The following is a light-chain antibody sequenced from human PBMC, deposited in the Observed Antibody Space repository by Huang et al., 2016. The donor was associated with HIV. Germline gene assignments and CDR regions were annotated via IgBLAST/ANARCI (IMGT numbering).Light chain of an antibody. V-gene: IGKV2-30*02. CDR1: QSLLHIDGNTY. J-gene: IGKJ4*01. Sequence: DVVMTQSQLSRPVTLGQPSSISCRSSQSLLHIDGNTYLIWLQHRPGHSPRRLIYKVSNRDSGVSDRFSGSGSGSDFTLRISRVEPEDVGVYYCMQGTHWPLTFGGGTKVEIK. CDR3: MQGTHWPLT. CDR2: KVS.